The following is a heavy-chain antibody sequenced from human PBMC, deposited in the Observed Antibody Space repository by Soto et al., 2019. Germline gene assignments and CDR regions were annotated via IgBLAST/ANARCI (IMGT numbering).Heavy chain of an antibody. Sequence: EVQLLESGGGLVQPGGSLRLSCAASGFTFSSYAMRWVRQAPGKGLEWVSAISGSGDSTYYADSVKGRFTISRDNSKNTLYLQMNRLRAEDTAVYYCARRGSGSDSDYWGQGTLVTVSS. D-gene: IGHD1-26*01. J-gene: IGHJ4*02. V-gene: IGHV3-23*01. CDR2: ISGSGDST. CDR1: GFTFSSYA. CDR3: ARRGSGSDSDY.